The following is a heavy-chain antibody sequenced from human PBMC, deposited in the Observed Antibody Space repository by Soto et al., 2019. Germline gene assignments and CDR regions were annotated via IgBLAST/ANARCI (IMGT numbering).Heavy chain of an antibody. D-gene: IGHD6-19*01. Sequence: QVQLVQSGAEVKKPGSSVKVSCKASGGTFSSYAISWVRQAPGQGLEWMGGIIPIFGTANYAQKFQGRGTITADESTSTAYMELSSLRSEDTAVYYCARVEGCSGWSNFDYWGQGTLVTVSS. CDR2: IIPIFGTA. CDR1: GGTFSSYA. V-gene: IGHV1-69*12. J-gene: IGHJ4*02. CDR3: ARVEGCSGWSNFDY.